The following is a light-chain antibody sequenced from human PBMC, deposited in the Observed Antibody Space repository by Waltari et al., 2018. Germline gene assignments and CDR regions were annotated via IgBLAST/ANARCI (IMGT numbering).Light chain of an antibody. CDR1: RGIRND. V-gene: IGKV1-17*01. J-gene: IGKJ2*01. Sequence: DIHMTQSPSSLSASIGDRVTMTCRASRGIRNDVGWYQQKPGKAPKRLIFGASTLESGVPSRFTGRGTGTEFTLTISRLQPEDFASYFCLQYNSYTYTFGRGTKLEIK. CDR2: GAS. CDR3: LQYNSYTYT.